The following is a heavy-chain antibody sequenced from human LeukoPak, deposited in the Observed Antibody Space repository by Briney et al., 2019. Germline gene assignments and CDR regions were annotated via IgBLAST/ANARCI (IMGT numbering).Heavy chain of an antibody. CDR3: ARRLYYYESSGYFLGWFDP. J-gene: IGHJ5*02. D-gene: IGHD3-22*01. CDR1: GYNFTDYW. V-gene: IGHV5-51*01. Sequence: AGESLKISCKGSGYNFTDYWIGWVRQMPGKGLEWMGIIYPGDSDTRYSPSFQGQVTISVDKSLNTAYLQWTSPKASDSAMYYCARRLYYYESSGYFLGWFDPWGQGTLVTVSS. CDR2: IYPGDSDT.